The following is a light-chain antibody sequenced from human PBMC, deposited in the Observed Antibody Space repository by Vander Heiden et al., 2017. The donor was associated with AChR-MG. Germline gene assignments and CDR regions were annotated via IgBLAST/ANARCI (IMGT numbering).Light chain of an antibody. Sequence: DIQMTQSPSSLSASVGDRVTITCRSSQSISNYLHWYQQKPGRAPKLLISGAFNLRSGVPSRFSGSQYGTDFTLTISSLQPEDLATYYCQQSYSAPGTFGQGTKVEVK. CDR1: QSISNY. J-gene: IGKJ1*01. CDR2: GAF. CDR3: QQSYSAPGT. V-gene: IGKV1-39*01.